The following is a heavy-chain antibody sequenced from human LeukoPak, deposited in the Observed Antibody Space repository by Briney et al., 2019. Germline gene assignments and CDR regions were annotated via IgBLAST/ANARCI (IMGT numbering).Heavy chain of an antibody. J-gene: IGHJ4*02. V-gene: IGHV3-30*04. CDR2: MSYDGSNK. Sequence: GRSLRLSCAASGFTFSSYAMHWVRQAPGKGLEWVAVMSYDGSNKYYADSVKGRFTNSRDNSKNTLYLQMNSLRAEDTAVYYCARDDITGTTFDYWGQGTLVTVSS. D-gene: IGHD1-7*01. CDR3: ARDDITGTTFDY. CDR1: GFTFSSYA.